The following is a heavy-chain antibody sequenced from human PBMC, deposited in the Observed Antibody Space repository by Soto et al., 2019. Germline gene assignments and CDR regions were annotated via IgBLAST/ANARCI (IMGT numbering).Heavy chain of an antibody. CDR2: ITANGAFT. CDR1: GLSLDSYA. J-gene: IGHJ3*01. V-gene: IGHV3-23*01. D-gene: IGHD4-17*01. CDR3: GKDPNGDYFGAFDF. Sequence: EVQLLESGGGVVRPGGSLRLSCVASGLSLDSYAMTWVRQSPGKALEWVACITANGAFTSYTDSVRGRFTISRDNSKNTLYLQVDSLRADDTAVYYCGKDPNGDYFGAFDFWGQGTTIIVSS.